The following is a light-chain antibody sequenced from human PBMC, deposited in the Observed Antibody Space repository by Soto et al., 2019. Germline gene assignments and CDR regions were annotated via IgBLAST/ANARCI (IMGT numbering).Light chain of an antibody. Sequence: QSVLTQPPSVSGSPGQSVTISCTGTSTDFVSYNRVSWYQQPPGTAPKLIIYEASNRPSAVPDRFSGSKSGNTASLTISGLQAAAEAHYYCSLYTREHNSVFGTGTKVTV. V-gene: IGLV2-18*01. CDR2: EAS. CDR1: STDFVSYNR. CDR3: SLYTREHNSV. J-gene: IGLJ1*01.